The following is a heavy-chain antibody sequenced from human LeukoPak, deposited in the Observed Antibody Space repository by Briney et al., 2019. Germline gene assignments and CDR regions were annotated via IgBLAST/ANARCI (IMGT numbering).Heavy chain of an antibody. CDR3: ARDRVLTETTGSINWFDP. J-gene: IGHJ5*02. CDR1: GGSISSSSYY. D-gene: IGHD4-17*01. CDR2: IYYSGST. Sequence: PSETLSLTFTVSGGSISSSSYYWGWIRQPPGKGLEWIGSIYYSGSTYYNPSLKSRVTISVDTSKNQFSLKLSSVTAADTAVYYCARDRVLTETTGSINWFDPWGQGTLVTVSS. V-gene: IGHV4-39*07.